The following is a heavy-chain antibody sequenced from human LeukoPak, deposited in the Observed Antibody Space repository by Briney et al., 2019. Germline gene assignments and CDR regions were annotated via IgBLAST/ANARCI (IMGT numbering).Heavy chain of an antibody. CDR2: ISYDGSNK. J-gene: IGHJ6*03. D-gene: IGHD2-2*02. V-gene: IGHV3-30*03. CDR3: ARAGYCSSTSCYTIYYYMDV. Sequence: GRSLRLSCAASGFTFSSYGMHWVRQAPGKGLEWVAVISYDGSNKYYADSVKGRFTISRDNSKNTLYLQMNSLRAEDTAVYYCARAGYCSSTSCYTIYYYMDVWGKGTTVTVSS. CDR1: GFTFSSYG.